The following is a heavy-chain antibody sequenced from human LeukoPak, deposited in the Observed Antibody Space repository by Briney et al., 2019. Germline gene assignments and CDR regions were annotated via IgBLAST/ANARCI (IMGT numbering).Heavy chain of an antibody. D-gene: IGHD6-19*01. CDR3: ARDWSEGSSGWYYYGMDV. CDR2: ISYDGSNK. J-gene: IGHJ6*02. Sequence: PGRSLRLSCAASGFTFSSYAMHWVRQAPGKGLEWVAVISYDGSNKYYADSVKGRFTISRDNSKNTLYLQMNSLRVEDTAVYYCARDWSEGSSGWYYYGMDVWGQGTTVTVSS. V-gene: IGHV3-30-3*01. CDR1: GFTFSSYA.